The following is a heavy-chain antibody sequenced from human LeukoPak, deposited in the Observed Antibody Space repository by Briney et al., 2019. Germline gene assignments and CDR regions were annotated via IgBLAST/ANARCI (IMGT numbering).Heavy chain of an antibody. D-gene: IGHD1-26*01. CDR2: IIPIFGTA. CDR3: ASRKVGATIYYYYYYMDV. V-gene: IGHV1-69*01. J-gene: IGHJ6*03. Sequence: SVKVSCKASRGTFSSYAISWVRQAPGQGLEWMGGIIPIFGTANYAQKFQGRVTITADESTSTAYMELSSLRSEDTAVYYCASRKVGATIYYYYYYMDVWGKGTTVTVSS. CDR1: RGTFSSYA.